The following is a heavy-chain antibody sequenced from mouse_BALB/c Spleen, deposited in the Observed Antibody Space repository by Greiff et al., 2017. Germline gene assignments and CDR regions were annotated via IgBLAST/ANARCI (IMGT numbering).Heavy chain of an antibody. D-gene: IGHD2-4*01. CDR1: GYSITSGYY. Sequence: ESGPGLVKPSQSLSLTCSVTGYSITSGYYWNWIRQFPGNKLEWMGYISYDGSNNYNPSLKNRISITRDTSKNQFFLKLNSVTTEDTATYYCASSMITTGVFAYWGQGTLVTVSA. CDR3: ASSMITTGVFAY. V-gene: IGHV3-6*02. CDR2: ISYDGSN. J-gene: IGHJ3*01.